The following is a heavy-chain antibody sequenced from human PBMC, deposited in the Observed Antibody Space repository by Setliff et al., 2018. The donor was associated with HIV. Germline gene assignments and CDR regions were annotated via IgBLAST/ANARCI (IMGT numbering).Heavy chain of an antibody. Sequence: GGSLRLSCEGSGFTPSDYYMNWIRQAPGKGLEWISYISSTGSARHYADPVQGRFSISRDNAKKSLYLQMNNLRAEDSAVYYCVATGTLFYLYRDIWGKGTTVTVSS. CDR3: VATGTLFYLYRDI. D-gene: IGHD1-1*01. V-gene: IGHV3-11*01. CDR2: ISSTGSAR. CDR1: GFTPSDYY. J-gene: IGHJ6*03.